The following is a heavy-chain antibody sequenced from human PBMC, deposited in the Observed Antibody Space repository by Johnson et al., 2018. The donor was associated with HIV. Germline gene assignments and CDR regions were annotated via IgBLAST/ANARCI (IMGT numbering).Heavy chain of an antibody. D-gene: IGHD1-26*01. CDR3: ARDRTGGSYPRAFDI. CDR2: INWNGGRT. CDR1: GFTFDDYG. J-gene: IGHJ3*02. V-gene: IGHV3-20*04. Sequence: VQPVESGGGVVRPGGSLRLSCAASGFTFDDYGLSWVRPAPGTGLEWVSGINWNGGRTGYADSVKGRFPISSDNAKNYLYLQMNSLRAEDTALYYCARDRTGGSYPRAFDIWGQGTMVTVSS.